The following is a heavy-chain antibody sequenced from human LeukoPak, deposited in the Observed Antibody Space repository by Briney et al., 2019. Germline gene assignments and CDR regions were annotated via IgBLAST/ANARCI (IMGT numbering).Heavy chain of an antibody. CDR2: IYYSGST. CDR1: GGSISSYY. V-gene: IGHV4-59*01. D-gene: IGHD4-17*01. CDR3: ARDRGDYAIDY. Sequence: SETPSLTCTVSGGSISSYYWSWIRQPPGKGLEWIGYIYYSGSTNYNPSLKSRVTISVDTSKNQFSLKLSSVTAADTAVYYCARDRGDYAIDYWGQGTLVTVSS. J-gene: IGHJ4*02.